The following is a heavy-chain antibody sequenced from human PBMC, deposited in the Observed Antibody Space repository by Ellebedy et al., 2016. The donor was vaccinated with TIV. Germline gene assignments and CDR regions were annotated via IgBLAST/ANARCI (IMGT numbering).Heavy chain of an antibody. Sequence: GESLKISCSASGFTFSTYSIHWVRQAPGEGLEYVSTISTNGVTAYYADSVGARFIISRDNSRNSVYVQMSSLRAEDTAVYYCVREGVPRGFDIWGQGTMVTVSS. D-gene: IGHD2-2*01. J-gene: IGHJ3*02. CDR1: GFTFSTYS. CDR2: ISTNGVTA. CDR3: VREGVPRGFDI. V-gene: IGHV3-64*05.